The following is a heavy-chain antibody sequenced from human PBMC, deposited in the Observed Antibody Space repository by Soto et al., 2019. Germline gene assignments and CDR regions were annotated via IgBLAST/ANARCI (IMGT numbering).Heavy chain of an antibody. CDR2: ISGSGGST. Sequence: EVQLLESGGGLVQPGGSLRLSCAASGFTFSSYAMSWVRQAPGKGLEWVSGISGSGGSTYYADSVKGRFTISRDNSKNTLYLQTNSLRAEDTAVYYCAKESGYNYGYDAMDVGGQGTTVTVSS. V-gene: IGHV3-23*01. D-gene: IGHD5-18*01. J-gene: IGHJ6*02. CDR1: GFTFSSYA. CDR3: AKESGYNYGYDAMDV.